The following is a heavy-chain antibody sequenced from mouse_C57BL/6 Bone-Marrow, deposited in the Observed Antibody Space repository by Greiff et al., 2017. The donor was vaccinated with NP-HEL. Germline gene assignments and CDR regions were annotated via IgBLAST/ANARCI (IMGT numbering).Heavy chain of an antibody. V-gene: IGHV1-81*01. Sequence: VQLQQSGAELARPGASVKLSCKASGYTFTSYGISWVKQRTGQGLEWIGEIYPRSGNTYYNEKFKGKATLTADKSSSTAYMELRSLTSEDSAVYFCAIPYYGSSKVYAMDYWGQGTSVTVSS. J-gene: IGHJ4*01. CDR2: IYPRSGNT. CDR1: GYTFTSYG. CDR3: AIPYYGSSKVYAMDY. D-gene: IGHD1-1*01.